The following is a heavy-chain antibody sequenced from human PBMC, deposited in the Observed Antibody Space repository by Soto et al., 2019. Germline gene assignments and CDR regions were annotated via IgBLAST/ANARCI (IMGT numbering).Heavy chain of an antibody. Sequence: QVQLVESGGGVVQPGRSLRLSCAASGFTFSSYGMHWVRQAPGKGLEWVAVISYDGSNKYYADSVKGRFTISSDNSKNTLYLQMNSLRAEDTAVYYCAKDVVVGATTGLGDYYYYYGMDVWGQGTTVTVSS. V-gene: IGHV3-30*18. D-gene: IGHD1-26*01. J-gene: IGHJ6*02. CDR3: AKDVVVGATTGLGDYYYYYGMDV. CDR1: GFTFSSYG. CDR2: ISYDGSNK.